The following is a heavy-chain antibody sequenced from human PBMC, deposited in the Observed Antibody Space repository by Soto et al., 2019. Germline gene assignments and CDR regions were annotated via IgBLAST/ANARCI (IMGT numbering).Heavy chain of an antibody. CDR2: INPNSGGT. Sequence: ASVKVSCKASGYTFTGYYMHWVRQAPGRGLEWMGWINPNSGGTNYAQKFQGRVTMTRDTSISTAYMELSRLRSDDTAVYYCARAGDSSSSPYYYGMDVWGQGTTVTVSS. CDR1: GYTFTGYY. J-gene: IGHJ6*02. D-gene: IGHD6-6*01. V-gene: IGHV1-2*02. CDR3: ARAGDSSSSPYYYGMDV.